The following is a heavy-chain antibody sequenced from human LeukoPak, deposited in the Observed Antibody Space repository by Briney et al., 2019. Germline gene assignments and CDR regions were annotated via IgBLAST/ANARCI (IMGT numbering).Heavy chain of an antibody. CDR2: IWYDGSNK. D-gene: IGHD6-13*01. Sequence: GGALRLSCAASGFTFSSYGMHWVRKAPGKGLEWVAVIWYDGSNKYYADSVKGRFTISRDNSKNTLYLQIYSLRAQDTAMYYCAIHPIKQQLVLVDYWGQGTLVTVSS. J-gene: IGHJ4*02. CDR1: GFTFSSYG. CDR3: AIHPIKQQLVLVDY. V-gene: IGHV3-33*01.